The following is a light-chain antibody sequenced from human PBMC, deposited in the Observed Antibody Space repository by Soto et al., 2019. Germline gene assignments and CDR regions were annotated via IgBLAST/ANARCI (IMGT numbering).Light chain of an antibody. Sequence: QSALTQPRSVSGSPGQSVTISCTGANSDVDTYNYVSWYQQHPEKAPKLMIYDVSKRPSGVPDRYSGSNSGNTASLTISWLQAEDEADYYCCSFADTSRAVFGGGTKLTVL. CDR3: CSFADTSRAV. V-gene: IGLV2-11*01. CDR1: NSDVDTYNY. CDR2: DVS. J-gene: IGLJ2*01.